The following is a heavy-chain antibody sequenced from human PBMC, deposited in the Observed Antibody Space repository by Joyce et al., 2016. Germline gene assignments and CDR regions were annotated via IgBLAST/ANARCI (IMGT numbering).Heavy chain of an antibody. CDR1: GFTVISKY. CDR3: RSQPYSGTWFDY. D-gene: IGHD6-13*01. J-gene: IGHJ5*01. V-gene: IGHV3-53*01. CDR2: LYSGGAT. Sequence: EVHVVESGGGLIQHGGSLSLLCVGSGFTVISKYMSWVRQAPGKGLECVSVLYSGGATYYADSVKRRFTISRDNSKSTLYLQMNSLGVEDTAVYYCRSQPYSGTWFDYWGQGTLVTVSS.